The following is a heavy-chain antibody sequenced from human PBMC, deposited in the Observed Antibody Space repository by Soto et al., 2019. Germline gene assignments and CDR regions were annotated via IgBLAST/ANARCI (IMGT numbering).Heavy chain of an antibody. CDR1: GFTFTSSA. D-gene: IGHD3-10*01. J-gene: IGHJ3*02. CDR3: AAAKLDLITMVRGVIGAFDI. Sequence: ASVKVSCKASGFTFTSSAVQWVRQARGQRLEWIGWIVVGSGNTNYAQKFQERVTITRDMSTSTAYMELSSLRSEDTAVYYCAAAKLDLITMVRGVIGAFDIWGQGTMVTVSS. V-gene: IGHV1-58*01. CDR2: IVVGSGNT.